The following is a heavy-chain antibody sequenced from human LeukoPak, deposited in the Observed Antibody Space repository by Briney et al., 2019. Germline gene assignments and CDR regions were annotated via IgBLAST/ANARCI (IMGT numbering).Heavy chain of an antibody. Sequence: SVKVSCKASGGTFSSYAISWVRQAPGQGLEWMARIIPILGIANYAQKFQGRVTITADKSTSTAYMELSSLRSEDTAVYYCALWIQLWGNFDYWGQGTLVTVSS. CDR1: GGTFSSYA. CDR2: IIPILGIA. J-gene: IGHJ4*02. V-gene: IGHV1-69*04. D-gene: IGHD5-18*01. CDR3: ALWIQLWGNFDY.